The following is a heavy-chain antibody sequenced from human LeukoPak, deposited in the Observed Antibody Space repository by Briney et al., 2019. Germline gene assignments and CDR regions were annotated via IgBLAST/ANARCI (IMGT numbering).Heavy chain of an antibody. J-gene: IGHJ4*02. CDR1: GGSISSGGYY. V-gene: IGHV4-30-2*01. CDR3: ARTVLTGVFDY. D-gene: IGHD7-27*01. CDR2: IYHSGST. Sequence: SQTLSLTCTVCGGSISSGGYYWSWIRQPPGKGLEWIGYIYHSGSTYYNPSLKSRVTISVDRSKNQFSLKLSSVTAADTAVYYCARTVLTGVFDYWGQGTLVTVSS.